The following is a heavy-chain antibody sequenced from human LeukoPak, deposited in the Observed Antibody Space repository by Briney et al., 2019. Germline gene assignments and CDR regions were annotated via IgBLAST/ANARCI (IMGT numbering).Heavy chain of an antibody. Sequence: SQTLSLTCTVSGDSVNSADYYWSWIRQSPGKGLEWIGNIYYRGTTDYKPSLKSRITISLDTSRNQFSLRVRSVTAADTAVYYCAREGITIFGQNYYYGMDVWGQGTTVIVSS. CDR1: GDSVNSADYY. CDR2: IYYRGTT. V-gene: IGHV4-30-4*01. CDR3: AREGITIFGQNYYYGMDV. D-gene: IGHD3-3*01. J-gene: IGHJ6*02.